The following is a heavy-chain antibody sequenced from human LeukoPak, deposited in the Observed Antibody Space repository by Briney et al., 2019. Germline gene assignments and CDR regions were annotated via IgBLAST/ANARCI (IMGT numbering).Heavy chain of an antibody. CDR1: GGSISSGGYH. CDR3: ARHGLPLPDWYFDL. CDR2: IYYSGST. V-gene: IGHV4-31*03. D-gene: IGHD3/OR15-3a*01. Sequence: SETLSLTCTDSGGSISSGGYHWSWIRQHPGKGLEWIGYIYYSGSTYYNPSLKSRVTISVDTSKNQFSLKLSSVTAADTAVYYCARHGLPLPDWYFDLWGRGTLVTVSS. J-gene: IGHJ2*01.